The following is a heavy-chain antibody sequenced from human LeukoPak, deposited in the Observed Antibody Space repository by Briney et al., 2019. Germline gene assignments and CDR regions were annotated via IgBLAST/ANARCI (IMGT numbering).Heavy chain of an antibody. V-gene: IGHV4-39*01. Sequence: PSETLSLTCTVSGGSISSSSYYWGWIRQPPGKGLEWIGSIYDSGSTYYNPSLKSRVTISVDTSKNQFSLKLSSVTAADTAVYYCARRFGGCSGGSCGYYMDVWGKGTTVTVSS. J-gene: IGHJ6*03. CDR2: IYDSGST. D-gene: IGHD2-15*01. CDR1: GGSISSSSYY. CDR3: ARRFGGCSGGSCGYYMDV.